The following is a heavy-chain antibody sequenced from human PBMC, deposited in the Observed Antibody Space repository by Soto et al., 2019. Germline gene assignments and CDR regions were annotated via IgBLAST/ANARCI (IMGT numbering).Heavy chain of an antibody. Sequence: QVQLHESGPGLVKPSETLSLTCVVSDGSISTYDWWTCVRHPPGKGLEWIGKMFHSGGADYSPSLKSRVTISADSSKNHFSLRLTAVTAADTAVYYCATGNVDSMLEYWGQGTQVAVSS. CDR3: ATGNVDSMLEY. V-gene: IGHV4-4*02. CDR2: MFHSGGA. J-gene: IGHJ4*02. D-gene: IGHD3-3*01. CDR1: DGSISTYDW.